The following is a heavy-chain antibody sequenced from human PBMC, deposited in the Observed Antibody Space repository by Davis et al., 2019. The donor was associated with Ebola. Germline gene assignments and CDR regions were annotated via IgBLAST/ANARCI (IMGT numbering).Heavy chain of an antibody. CDR3: ARDTTIAGGGQNY. D-gene: IGHD6-13*01. CDR1: GFTFSSYW. Sequence: HTGGSLRLSCAVSGFTFSSYWMHWVRQVPGKGLVWVSRISSDGSITSYAGSVKGRFTISRDNAKNTLYLQMNSLRGEDTAVYYCARDTTIAGGGQNYWGQGTLVTVSS. V-gene: IGHV3-74*01. CDR2: ISSDGSIT. J-gene: IGHJ4*02.